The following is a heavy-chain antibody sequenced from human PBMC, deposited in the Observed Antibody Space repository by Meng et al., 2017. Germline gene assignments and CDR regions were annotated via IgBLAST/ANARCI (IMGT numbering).Heavy chain of an antibody. Sequence: QGQLQEPGPGLGKPSETLSLTCTVSGGSISSYYWSWIRQPPGKGLEWIGYIYYSGSTNYNPSLKSRVTISVDTSKNQFSLKLSSVTAADTAVYYCARLHYYDFWSGSHYFDYWGQGTLVTVFS. D-gene: IGHD3-3*01. V-gene: IGHV4-59*01. J-gene: IGHJ4*02. CDR2: IYYSGST. CDR3: ARLHYYDFWSGSHYFDY. CDR1: GGSISSYY.